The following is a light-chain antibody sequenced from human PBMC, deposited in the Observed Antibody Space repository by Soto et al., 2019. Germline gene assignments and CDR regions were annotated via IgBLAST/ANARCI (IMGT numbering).Light chain of an antibody. J-gene: IGLJ1*01. V-gene: IGLV1-40*01. CDR3: QSYGSSPSANFV. Sequence: QSVLTQPPSVSGAPGQRVTISCTGSRSNIGAGYDVHWYQQLPGKAPKLLIYGNDNRPSGVPERFSGSKSGTSASLAITGLRADDEADYYCQSYGSSPSANFVFGTGTKVTVL. CDR2: GND. CDR1: RSNIGAGYD.